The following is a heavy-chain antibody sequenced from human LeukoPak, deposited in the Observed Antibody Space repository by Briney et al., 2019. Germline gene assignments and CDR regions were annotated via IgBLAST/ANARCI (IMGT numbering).Heavy chain of an antibody. V-gene: IGHV3-72*01. D-gene: IGHD5-18*01. CDR3: ARGNGYVFPFDY. CDR1: GFKFSDHY. CDR2: SRNKASSYTT. J-gene: IGHJ4*02. Sequence: GGSQRLSCAASGFKFSDHYIDWVRQAPGKGLEWVGRSRNKASSYTTEYAASVEGRFTISRDVSESSLYLQMNSLRTEDTAVYYCARGNGYVFPFDYWGQGTLVTVSS.